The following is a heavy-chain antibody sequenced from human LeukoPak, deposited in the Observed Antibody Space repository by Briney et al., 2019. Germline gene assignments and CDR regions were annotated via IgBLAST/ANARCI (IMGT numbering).Heavy chain of an antibody. Sequence: GASVKVSCKASGYTFTGYYMHWVRQAPGQGLEWMGWINPNSGGTSYAQKFQGRLTMTRDTSISTAYMELSRLRSDDTAVYYCARCLVGAGDLDYWGQGTLVTVSS. V-gene: IGHV1-2*02. CDR1: GYTFTGYY. CDR2: INPNSGGT. J-gene: IGHJ4*02. D-gene: IGHD1-26*01. CDR3: ARCLVGAGDLDY.